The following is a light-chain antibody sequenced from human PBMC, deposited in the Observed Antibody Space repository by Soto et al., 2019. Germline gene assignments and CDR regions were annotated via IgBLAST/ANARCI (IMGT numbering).Light chain of an antibody. CDR2: EVS. CDR3: SSDAGSNIFV. CDR1: SSDVGAYNY. V-gene: IGLV2-8*01. Sequence: QSALTQPPSASGSPGQSVTISCTGTSSDVGAYNYVSWYQQHPDKAPKLMIYEVSKRPSGVPDRSSGSKSGNTASLTVSGLQAEDEADYYCSSDAGSNIFVFGTGTKVTVL. J-gene: IGLJ1*01.